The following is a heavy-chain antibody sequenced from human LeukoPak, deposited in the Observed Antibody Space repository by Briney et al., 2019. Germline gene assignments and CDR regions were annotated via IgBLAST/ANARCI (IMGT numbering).Heavy chain of an antibody. D-gene: IGHD6-19*01. CDR2: IIPILGIA. Sequence: ASVKVSCKASGGTFSSYAISWVRQAPGQGLEWMGRIIPILGIANYAQKFQGRVTITADKSTSTAYMELSSLRSEDTAVYYCARDPGYSSGWGDYWGQGTLVTVSS. CDR3: ARDPGYSSGWGDY. J-gene: IGHJ4*02. CDR1: GGTFSSYA. V-gene: IGHV1-69*04.